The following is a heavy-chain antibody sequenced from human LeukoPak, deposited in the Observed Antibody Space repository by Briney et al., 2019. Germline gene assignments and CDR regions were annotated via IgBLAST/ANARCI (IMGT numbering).Heavy chain of an antibody. D-gene: IGHD3-22*01. CDR2: LFYSGSTNSGST. CDR1: GGSVSSGRSY. V-gene: IGHV4-61*01. CDR3: ASGGSYYVLDY. Sequence: KPSETLSLTCTVSGGSVSSGRSYWSWIRQPPGKELEWIGYLFYSGSTNSGSTNYNPSLRSRVTISADTSKNQFSLMLNSVTAADTAVYYCASGGSYYVLDYWGQGTLVTVSS. J-gene: IGHJ4*02.